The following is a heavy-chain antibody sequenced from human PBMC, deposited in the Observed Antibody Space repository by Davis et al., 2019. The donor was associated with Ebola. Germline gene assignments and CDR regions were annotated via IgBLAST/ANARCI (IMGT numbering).Heavy chain of an antibody. CDR3: AKPPNNIVGAIYYFDY. V-gene: IGHV3-23*01. CDR1: GFTFSSYA. D-gene: IGHD1-26*01. CDR2: ISGSGGST. J-gene: IGHJ4*02. Sequence: GESLKISCAASGFTFSSYAMSWARQAPGKGLEWVPSISGSGGSTYSADSVKRRFTISRDNSQNTLYMQMNSLRPEDTAVYYCAKPPNNIVGAIYYFDYWGQGTLVTVSS.